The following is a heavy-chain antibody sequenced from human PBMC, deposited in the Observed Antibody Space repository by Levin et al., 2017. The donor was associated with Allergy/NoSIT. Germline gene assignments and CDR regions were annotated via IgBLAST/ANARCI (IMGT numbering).Heavy chain of an antibody. CDR1: GFTFSSYA. Sequence: QYGESLKISCTASGFTFSSYAMHWVRQGPGKGLEWVGVISYDGSKESYVDSVKGRFTISRDNSKSTVYLQMSSLRAEDSAVYYCARDHSGSYFHNQPGVHWGQGTLVTVSS. CDR3: ARDHSGSYFHNQPGVH. J-gene: IGHJ4*02. CDR2: ISYDGSKE. V-gene: IGHV3-30*04. D-gene: IGHD3-10*01.